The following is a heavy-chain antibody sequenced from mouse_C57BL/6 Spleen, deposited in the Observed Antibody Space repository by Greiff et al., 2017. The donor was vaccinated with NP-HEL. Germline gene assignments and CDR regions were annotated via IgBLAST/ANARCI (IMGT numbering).Heavy chain of an antibody. D-gene: IGHD1-1*01. J-gene: IGHJ1*03. Sequence: VQLQQSGPELVKPGASVKISCKASGYSFTGYYMNWVKQSPEKSLEWIGEINPSTGGTTYNQKFKAKATLTVDKSSSTAYMQLKSLTSEDSAVYYCACTTVVATDFDVWGTGTTVTVSS. CDR3: ACTTVVATDFDV. V-gene: IGHV1-42*01. CDR2: INPSTGGT. CDR1: GYSFTGYY.